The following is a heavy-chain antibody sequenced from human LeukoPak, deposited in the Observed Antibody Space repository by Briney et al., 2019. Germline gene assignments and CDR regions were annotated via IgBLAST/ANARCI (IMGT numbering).Heavy chain of an antibody. J-gene: IGHJ2*01. CDR2: ISSSTTYI. V-gene: IGHV3-21*01. Sequence: GGSLRLSCAASEXIFSSYSMNWVRQAPGKGLEWVSSISSSTTYIYYADSVKGRFTISRDNAKNSLYLQMNSLRAEDTAVYYCARDVGYWYFDLWGRGTLVTVSS. D-gene: IGHD2-15*01. CDR1: EXIFSSYS. CDR3: ARDVGYWYFDL.